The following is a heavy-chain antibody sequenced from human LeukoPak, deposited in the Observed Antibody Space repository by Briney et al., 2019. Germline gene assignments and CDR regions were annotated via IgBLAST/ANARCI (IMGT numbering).Heavy chain of an antibody. J-gene: IGHJ4*02. Sequence: ASVKVSCKASGYTFTGNHMHWVRQAPGQGLEWVGWINPKSGGTNYAQKFQGRVTMNRDTSISTGYMELSRLRSDDAAVYYCARGTYDKPDYWGQGTLVTVSS. CDR3: ARGTYDKPDY. CDR1: GYTFTGNH. D-gene: IGHD3-22*01. V-gene: IGHV1-2*02. CDR2: INPKSGGT.